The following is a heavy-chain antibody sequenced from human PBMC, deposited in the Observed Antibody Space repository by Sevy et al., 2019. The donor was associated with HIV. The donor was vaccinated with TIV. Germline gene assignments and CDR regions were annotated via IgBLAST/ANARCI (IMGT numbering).Heavy chain of an antibody. CDR1: GFTSSNYA. Sequence: GGSLRLSCAASGFTSSNYAMSWVRQAPGKGLEWVSGLSGSGGSIYYADSVKGRFTISRDNSRNTLYLQMNSLRAEDMAVYYCAKDRIWELGDSFDVWGQGTMVTVSS. CDR2: LSGSGGSI. CDR3: AKDRIWELGDSFDV. D-gene: IGHD1-26*01. J-gene: IGHJ3*01. V-gene: IGHV3-23*01.